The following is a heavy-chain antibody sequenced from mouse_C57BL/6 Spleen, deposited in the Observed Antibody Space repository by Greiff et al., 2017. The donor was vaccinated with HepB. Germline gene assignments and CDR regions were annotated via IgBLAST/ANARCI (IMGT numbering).Heavy chain of an antibody. Sequence: DVQLVESGGGLVKPGGSLKLSCAASGFTFSSYAMSWVRQTPEKRLEWVATISDGGSYTYYPDNVKGRFTISRDNTKNNLYLQMSHLKSEDTAMYYCARDGDYYGSSSWYFDVWGTGTTVTVSS. CDR3: ARDGDYYGSSSWYFDV. J-gene: IGHJ1*03. V-gene: IGHV5-4*01. CDR2: ISDGGSYT. D-gene: IGHD1-1*01. CDR1: GFTFSSYA.